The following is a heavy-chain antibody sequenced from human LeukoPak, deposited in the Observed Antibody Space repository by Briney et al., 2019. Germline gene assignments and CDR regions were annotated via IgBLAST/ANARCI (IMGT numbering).Heavy chain of an antibody. CDR2: IKQDGSGK. J-gene: IGHJ3*02. Sequence: GALRLSCAASGFTFSSYWMSWVRQAPGKGLEWVANIKQDGSGKYYVDSVKGRFTISRDNAKNSLYLQMNSLRAEDTAVYYCARDMGYDFWSGPPSYAFDIWGQGTMVTVSS. V-gene: IGHV3-7*01. CDR1: GFTFSSYW. CDR3: ARDMGYDFWSGPPSYAFDI. D-gene: IGHD3-3*01.